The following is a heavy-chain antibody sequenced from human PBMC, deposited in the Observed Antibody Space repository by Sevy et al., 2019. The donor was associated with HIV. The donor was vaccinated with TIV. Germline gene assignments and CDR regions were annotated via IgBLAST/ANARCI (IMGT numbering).Heavy chain of an antibody. Sequence: ASVKVSCKVSGKNLNDLPMHWVRQAPGKGLEWMGRFDTEDGERIYAQKFQGRVTMNEDTSRDTAYMELNSLRSEDTAKYYCATTREYYEDNSGYLDYWGQGILVTVSS. CDR2: FDTEDGER. J-gene: IGHJ4*02. V-gene: IGHV1-24*01. CDR3: ATTREYYEDNSGYLDY. CDR1: GKNLNDLP. D-gene: IGHD3-16*01.